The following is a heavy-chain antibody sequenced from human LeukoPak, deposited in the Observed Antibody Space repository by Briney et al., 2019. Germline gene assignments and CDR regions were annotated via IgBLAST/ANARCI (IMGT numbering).Heavy chain of an antibody. CDR1: GYSISSGYY. CDR3: ARQATVNSNPGSAFFDY. J-gene: IGHJ4*02. Sequence: SETLSLTCTVSGYSISSGYYWGWIRQPPGKGLEWIGSIYYSGSTYYNPSLKSRVTISVDTSKNQFSLKLSSVTAADTAVYYCARQATVNSNPGSAFFDYWGQGTLVTVSS. V-gene: IGHV4-38-2*02. CDR2: IYYSGST. D-gene: IGHD4-11*01.